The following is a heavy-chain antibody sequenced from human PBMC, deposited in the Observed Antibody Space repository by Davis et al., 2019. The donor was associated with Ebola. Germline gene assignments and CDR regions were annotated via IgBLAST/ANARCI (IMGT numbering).Heavy chain of an antibody. V-gene: IGHV3-11*01. D-gene: IGHD4-17*01. Sequence: GESLKISCAASGFTFSDYYMSWIRQAPGKGPEWVSYISSSGSTIYYADSVKGRFTISRDNAKNSLYLQMNSLRAEDTAVYYCAREGGVGDYSNYFDYWGQGTLVTVSS. CDR3: AREGGVGDYSNYFDY. CDR1: GFTFSDYY. J-gene: IGHJ4*02. CDR2: ISSSGSTI.